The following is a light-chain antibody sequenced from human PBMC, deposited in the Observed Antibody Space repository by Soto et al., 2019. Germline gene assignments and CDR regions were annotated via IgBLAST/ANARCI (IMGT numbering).Light chain of an antibody. V-gene: IGKV3-20*01. CDR3: QQYGSSPLT. J-gene: IGKJ5*01. CDR2: GAS. Sequence: EVVLTQSPGTLSLYPGERATLSCRASQSISSIYLAWYQQQPGQAPRLLIYGASSRATGIPDRFSGSGSGTDFTLTISRLEPEDFAVYFCQQYGSSPLTFGQGTRLEI. CDR1: QSISSIY.